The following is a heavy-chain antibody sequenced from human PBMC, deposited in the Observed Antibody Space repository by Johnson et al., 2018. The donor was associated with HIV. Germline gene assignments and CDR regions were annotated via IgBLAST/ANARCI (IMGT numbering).Heavy chain of an antibody. D-gene: IGHD2-8*01. CDR1: GFTFSNYG. CDR3: AGGRNGRNAFDI. V-gene: IGHV3-30*19. CDR2: ISYDGSNK. J-gene: IGHJ3*02. Sequence: QVHLVESGGGVVQPGGSLRLSCVASGFTFSNYGMHWVRRAPGKGLEWVAVISYDGSNKYYADSVKGRFTISRDNSKNTLYLQMNSLRAEDTAVYYCAGGRNGRNAFDIWGQGTMVTVSS.